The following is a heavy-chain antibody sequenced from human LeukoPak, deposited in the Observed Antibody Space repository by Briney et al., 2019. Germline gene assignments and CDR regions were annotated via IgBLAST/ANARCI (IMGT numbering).Heavy chain of an antibody. D-gene: IGHD3-9*01. CDR3: ARVLSYDILTGYPWGDYFDY. V-gene: IGHV1-18*04. CDR2: ISAYNGNT. CDR1: GYTFTSYG. Sequence: EGSVKVSCKASGYTFTSYGISWVRQAPGQGLEWMGWISAYNGNTNYAQKLQGRVTMTTDTSTSTAYMELRSLRSDDTAVYYCARVLSYDILTGYPWGDYFDYWGQGTLVTVSS. J-gene: IGHJ4*02.